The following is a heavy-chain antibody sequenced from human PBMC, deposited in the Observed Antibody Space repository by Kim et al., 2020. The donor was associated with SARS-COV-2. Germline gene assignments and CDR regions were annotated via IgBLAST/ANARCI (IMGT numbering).Heavy chain of an antibody. CDR2: INPNSGVT. D-gene: IGHD1-26*01. Sequence: ASVKVSCKASGYTFSAYYMHWVRQAPGQGLEWMRRINPNSGVTKYAQNFQGRVTMISDTSISTAYMDLSRLSSDDTAVYYCARGSMEWELPFDYWGQGTLVTVSS. J-gene: IGHJ4*02. CDR1: GYTFSAYY. V-gene: IGHV1-2*06. CDR3: ARGSMEWELPFDY.